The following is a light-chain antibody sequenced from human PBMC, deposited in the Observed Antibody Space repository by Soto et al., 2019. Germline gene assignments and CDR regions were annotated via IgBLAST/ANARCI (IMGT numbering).Light chain of an antibody. CDR2: DGS. Sequence: EVVLTQSPATLSLSPGERATLSCRASQSLGSFLAWYQQKPGQAPRLLVYDGSNRLAGIPARFSGSGSGTDVTLTISSLEPEEFALYCCQHRSGWQLTGGGGTGVEFK. V-gene: IGKV3-11*01. CDR3: QHRSGWQLT. J-gene: IGKJ4*02. CDR1: QSLGSF.